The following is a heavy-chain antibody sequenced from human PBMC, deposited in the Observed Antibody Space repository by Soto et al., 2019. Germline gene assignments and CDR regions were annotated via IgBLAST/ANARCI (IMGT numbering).Heavy chain of an antibody. CDR2: IYYSGNT. CDR3: ARTHGDYVALLSY. CDR1: GGSISSGGYY. V-gene: IGHV4-31*03. Sequence: QVQLQESGPGLVKPSQTLSLTCTVSGGSISSGGYYCNWIRQLPGKGLEWIGYIYYSGNTHYNPYLKSRVTISVDTSKNQFSLKLASVTAADTAVYYCARTHGDYVALLSYWGQGTLVTVSS. D-gene: IGHD4-17*01. J-gene: IGHJ4*02.